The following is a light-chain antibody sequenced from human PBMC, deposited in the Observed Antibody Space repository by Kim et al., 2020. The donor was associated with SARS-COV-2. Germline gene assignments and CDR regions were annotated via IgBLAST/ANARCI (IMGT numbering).Light chain of an antibody. CDR1: QSIGIN. CDR2: DAS. V-gene: IGKV3-11*01. J-gene: IGKJ1*01. CDR3: QQSVSWPLA. Sequence: EIVLTQSPATLSLSPGERATLSCRASQSIGINLAWYQQKPGQAPRLLIFDASSRATGVPARFSGSGSGTDFTLTISSLEPEDFAVYYCQQSVSWPLAFGRGTKVDIK.